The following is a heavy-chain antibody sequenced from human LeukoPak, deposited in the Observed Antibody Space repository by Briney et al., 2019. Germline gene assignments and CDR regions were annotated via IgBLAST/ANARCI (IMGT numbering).Heavy chain of an antibody. Sequence: GGSLRRSCAASGFTFSSYSMNWVRQAPGKGLEWVSSISSSSSYIYYADSVKGRFTISRDNSKNTLYLQMNSLRAEDTAVYYCARDYYDSSGYTKNAFDIWGQGTMVTVSS. D-gene: IGHD3-22*01. CDR1: GFTFSSYS. CDR2: ISSSSSYI. V-gene: IGHV3-21*01. CDR3: ARDYYDSSGYTKNAFDI. J-gene: IGHJ3*02.